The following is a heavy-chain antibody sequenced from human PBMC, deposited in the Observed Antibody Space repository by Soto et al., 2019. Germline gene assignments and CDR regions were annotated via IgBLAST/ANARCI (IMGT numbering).Heavy chain of an antibody. V-gene: IGHV2-5*02. J-gene: IGHJ4*02. CDR1: GFSLSTSGVG. CDR2: IYWDDSK. D-gene: IGHD3-9*01. Sequence: QITLKESGPTLVRPTQTLTLTCAFSGFSLSTSGVGVGWIRQPPGKALEWLAVIYWDDSKHYSPSLRSRLTNTNDTSKNQVVLTMTNMDPMDTGTYYCAHKGPEDWPLDYWGQGTLVTVSS. CDR3: AHKGPEDWPLDY.